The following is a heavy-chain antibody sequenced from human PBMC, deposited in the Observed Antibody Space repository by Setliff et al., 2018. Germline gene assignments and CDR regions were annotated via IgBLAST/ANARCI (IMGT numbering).Heavy chain of an antibody. D-gene: IGHD6-13*01. J-gene: IGHJ4*02. CDR1: RFTFSNYA. CDR3: ARGSIAAAGTDLDY. V-gene: IGHV3-21*01. Sequence: PGGSLRLSCAASRFTFSNYAMSWVRQAPGKGLEWVSMISGSSSYIYYADSVKGRFTISRDNAKNSLYLQMNSLRAEDTAAYYRARGSIAAAGTDLDYWGQGTLVTVSS. CDR2: ISGSSSYI.